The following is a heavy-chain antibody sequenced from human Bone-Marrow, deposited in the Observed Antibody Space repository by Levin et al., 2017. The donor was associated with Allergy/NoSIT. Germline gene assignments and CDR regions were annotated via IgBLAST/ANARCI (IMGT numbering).Heavy chain of an antibody. D-gene: IGHD2-21*01. CDR2: IASSSSNTI. V-gene: IGHV3-48*02. Sequence: LSLTCAASGFPFSSYGMDWVRQAPGKGLEWIAYIASSSSNTIYYADSVRGRFTVSRDNAKSSLYLQMNSLRDEDTAVYYCAREEVNAIRRNYIDPWGQGILVTVSS. CDR1: GFPFSSYG. J-gene: IGHJ5*02. CDR3: AREEVNAIRRNYIDP.